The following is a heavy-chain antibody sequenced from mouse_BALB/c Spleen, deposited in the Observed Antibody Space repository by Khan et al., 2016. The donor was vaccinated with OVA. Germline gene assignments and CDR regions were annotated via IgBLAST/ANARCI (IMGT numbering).Heavy chain of an antibody. CDR2: INTYTGEP. D-gene: IGHD6-1*01. J-gene: IGHJ1*01. Sequence: QSQLVQSGPELKKPGETVKISCKASGYTFTNYGMNWVKQAPGKGLKWMGWINTYTGEPTYADDFKGRFAFSLETSANTAYLQINNLKNEDTATXFCASSASHWFFDVWGAGTTVTVSS. CDR1: GYTFTNYG. CDR3: ASSASHWFFDV. V-gene: IGHV9-3-1*01.